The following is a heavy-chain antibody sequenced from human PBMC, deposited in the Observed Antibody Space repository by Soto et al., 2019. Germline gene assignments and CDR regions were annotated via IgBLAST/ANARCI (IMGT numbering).Heavy chain of an antibody. CDR1: GGSFSGNY. D-gene: IGHD4-4*01. CDR3: ARRVTTRYAYFGMDV. J-gene: IGHJ6*02. Sequence: QVRLQQWGAGLLKPSETLSLTCAVYGGSFSGNYWNWIRQPPGKGLEWIGEINHSGSTNYNPSLKSRVTMILETSKNQFSLKLSSVTAADTAVYYCARRVTTRYAYFGMDVWGQGTTVTVSS. V-gene: IGHV4-34*01. CDR2: INHSGST.